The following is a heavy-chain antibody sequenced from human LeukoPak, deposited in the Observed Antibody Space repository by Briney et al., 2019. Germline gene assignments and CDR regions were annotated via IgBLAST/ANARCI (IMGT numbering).Heavy chain of an antibody. CDR2: FDPEDGET. V-gene: IGHV1-24*01. CDR1: GYTLTELS. CDR3: ATNSGVSSSWYRTGKFDY. J-gene: IGHJ4*02. D-gene: IGHD6-13*01. Sequence: ASVRVSCKVSGYTLTELSMHWVRQVPGKGLEWMGGFDPEDGETIYAQKFQGRVTMTEDTSTDTAYMELSSLRSEDTAVYYCATNSGVSSSWYRTGKFDYWGQGTLVIVSS.